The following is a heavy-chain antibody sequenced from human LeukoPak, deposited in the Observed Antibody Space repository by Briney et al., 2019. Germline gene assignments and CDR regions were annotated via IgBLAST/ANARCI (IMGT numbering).Heavy chain of an antibody. V-gene: IGHV3-21*01. CDR3: ARDYSTYDY. CDR2: ISTGSTYI. J-gene: IGHJ4*02. CDR1: GFTFSAYT. D-gene: IGHD6-13*01. Sequence: GGSLRLSCAASGFTFSAYTMNWVRQAPGKGLEWVSSISTGSTYIYYADSVKGRFTISRDNTKNSLYLQMNTLRAGDTALYYCARDYSTYDYWGQGTLVTVSS.